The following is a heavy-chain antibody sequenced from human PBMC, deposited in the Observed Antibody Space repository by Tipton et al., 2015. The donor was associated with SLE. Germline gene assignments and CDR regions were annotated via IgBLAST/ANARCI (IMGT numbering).Heavy chain of an antibody. CDR1: GGSISRDY. CDR3: ARRRGSSWYEDYFDY. Sequence: TLSLTCTVSGGSISRDYWSWMRRPPGKALEWIAYINYSGGTNYNPSLQSRVTMSVDTSNNQFSLKLKYVTAAATAVYYCARRRGSSWYEDYFDYWGQGTLVTVSS. CDR2: INYSGGT. J-gene: IGHJ4*02. D-gene: IGHD6-13*01. V-gene: IGHV4-59*07.